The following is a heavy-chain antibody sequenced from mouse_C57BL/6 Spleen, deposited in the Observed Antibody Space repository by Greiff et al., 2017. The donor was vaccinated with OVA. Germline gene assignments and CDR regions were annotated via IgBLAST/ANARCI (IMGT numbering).Heavy chain of an antibody. CDR2: INYDGSST. CDR1: GFTFSDYY. Sequence: EVKLMESEGGLVQPGSSMKLSCTASGFTFSDYYMAWVRQVPEKGLEWVANINYDGSSTYYLDSLKSRFIISRDNAKNILYLQMSSLKSEDTATYYCARAAREDYLDYWGQGTTLTVSS. V-gene: IGHV5-16*01. CDR3: ARAAREDYLDY. J-gene: IGHJ2*01.